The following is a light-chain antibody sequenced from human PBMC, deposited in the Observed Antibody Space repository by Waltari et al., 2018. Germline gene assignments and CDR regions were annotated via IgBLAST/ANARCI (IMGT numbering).Light chain of an antibody. CDR1: QSVSKY. CDR2: GAS. CDR3: QHYVSLPAT. J-gene: IGKJ1*01. Sequence: EIVLTQSPGTLSLSPGDRAILSCRARQSVSKYLAWYQQKPGQAPMLLSYGASSRATGIPDRFSGSGSGTDFSLTISRLEPEDFAVYYCQHYVSLPATFGQGTKVEIE. V-gene: IGKV3-20*01.